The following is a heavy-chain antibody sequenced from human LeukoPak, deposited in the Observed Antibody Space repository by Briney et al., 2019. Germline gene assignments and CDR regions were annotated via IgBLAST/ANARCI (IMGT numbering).Heavy chain of an antibody. V-gene: IGHV3-53*01. D-gene: IGHD3-16*01. Sequence: PGGSLRLSCAASGFTFSDYAMHWVRQAPGKGLEWVSVIYSGGSTYYADSVKGRFTISRDNSKNTLYLQMNSLRAEDTAVYYCARDHGGGTGYWGQGTLVTVSS. CDR2: IYSGGST. J-gene: IGHJ4*02. CDR1: GFTFSDYA. CDR3: ARDHGGGTGY.